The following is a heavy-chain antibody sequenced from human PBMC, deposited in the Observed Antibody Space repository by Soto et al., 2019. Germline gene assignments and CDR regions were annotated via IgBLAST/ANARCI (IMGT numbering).Heavy chain of an antibody. J-gene: IGHJ4*02. V-gene: IGHV3-7*01. CDR2: IKRDGSES. CDR3: ASEGSAWQFHY. D-gene: IGHD6-25*01. Sequence: EVQLVESGGGLVQPGGSLRLSCAASGFTFTTDWASWVRQAPGKGLEWVANIKRDGSESNYADSMKGRFTISRDNAKNSLYLQMNSLRADDTAVYYCASEGSAWQFHYWGQGALVTVSS. CDR1: GFTFTTDW.